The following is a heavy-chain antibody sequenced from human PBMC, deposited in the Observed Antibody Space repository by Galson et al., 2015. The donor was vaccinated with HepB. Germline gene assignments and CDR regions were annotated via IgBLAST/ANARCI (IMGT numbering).Heavy chain of an antibody. CDR1: GYTFTING. J-gene: IGHJ4*02. Sequence: SVKVSCKASGYTFTINGISWVRQAPGQGLGWLGWISINSGNTNYAQRLQGRVTLTRDTSTNTAYMELRRLRSDDAAVYYCARDRLHSLDYWGQGTLVTVSS. V-gene: IGHV1-18*04. CDR2: ISINSGNT. CDR3: ARDRLHSLDY.